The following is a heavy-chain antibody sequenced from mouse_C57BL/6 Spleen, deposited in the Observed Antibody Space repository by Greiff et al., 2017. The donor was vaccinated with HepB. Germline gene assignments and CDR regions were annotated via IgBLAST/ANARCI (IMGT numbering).Heavy chain of an antibody. CDR1: GFTFTDYY. CDR2: IRNKANGYTT. J-gene: IGHJ1*03. V-gene: IGHV7-3*01. Sequence: EVQLVESGGGLVQPGGSLSLSCAASGFTFTDYYMSWVRQPPGKALEWLGFIRNKANGYTTEYSASVKGRFTISRDNSQSILYLQMNALRAEDSATYYWAWRGNYWYFDVWGTGTTVTVPS. CDR3: AWRGNYWYFDV. D-gene: IGHD2-1*01.